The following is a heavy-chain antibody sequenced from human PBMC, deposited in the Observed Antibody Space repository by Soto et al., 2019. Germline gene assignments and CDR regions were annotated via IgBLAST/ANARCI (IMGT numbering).Heavy chain of an antibody. Sequence: EVQLVESGGGLVKPGGSLRLSCAASGFTFSSYNMNWVRQAPGKGLECVSSISSSSSYIYYADSVKGRFTISRDNAKNSLYLQMNSLRAEDTAVYYRARSAGDYYGMDVWGQGTTVTVSS. V-gene: IGHV3-21*01. CDR3: ARSAGDYYGMDV. CDR1: GFTFSSYN. J-gene: IGHJ6*02. D-gene: IGHD3-10*01. CDR2: ISSSSSYI.